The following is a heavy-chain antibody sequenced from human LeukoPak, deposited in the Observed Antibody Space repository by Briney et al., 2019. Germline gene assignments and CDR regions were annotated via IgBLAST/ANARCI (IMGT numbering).Heavy chain of an antibody. CDR2: IYHSGST. Sequence: KPSQTLSLTCAVSGGSISSGGYSWSWIRQPPGKGLEWIGYIYHSGSTYYNPSLKSRVTISVDRSKNQFSLKLSSVTAADTAVYYCARALATVSQYYFDYWGQGTLVTVSS. V-gene: IGHV4-30-2*01. J-gene: IGHJ4*02. CDR1: GGSISSGGYS. D-gene: IGHD4-11*01. CDR3: ARALATVSQYYFDY.